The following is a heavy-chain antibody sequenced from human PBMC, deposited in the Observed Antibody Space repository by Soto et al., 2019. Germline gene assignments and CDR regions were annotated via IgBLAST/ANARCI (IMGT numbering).Heavy chain of an antibody. V-gene: IGHV3-33*01. Sequence: QVQLVESGGGVVQPGRSLRLSCAASGFTFSSYGMHWVRQAPGKGLEWVAVIWYDGSNKYYADSVKGRFTISRDNSKNTLYLQMNSLRAEDTAVYYCARSEGGYSSSSAFDYWGQGTLVTVSS. D-gene: IGHD6-6*01. CDR2: IWYDGSNK. J-gene: IGHJ4*02. CDR3: ARSEGGYSSSSAFDY. CDR1: GFTFSSYG.